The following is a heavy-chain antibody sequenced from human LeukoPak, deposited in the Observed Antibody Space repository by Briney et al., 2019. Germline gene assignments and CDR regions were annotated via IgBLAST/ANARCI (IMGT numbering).Heavy chain of an antibody. CDR1: GFTFSSYA. V-gene: IGHV3-21*01. CDR2: ISGSSSYI. J-gene: IGHJ3*02. CDR3: ARDPYSSGWYKDAFDI. D-gene: IGHD6-19*01. Sequence: GGSLRLSCAASGFTFSSYAMSWVRQAPGKGLEWVSSISGSSSYINYADSVKGRLTISRDNAQNSLFLQLNSLRAEDTAVYYCARDPYSSGWYKDAFDIWGQGTMVTVSS.